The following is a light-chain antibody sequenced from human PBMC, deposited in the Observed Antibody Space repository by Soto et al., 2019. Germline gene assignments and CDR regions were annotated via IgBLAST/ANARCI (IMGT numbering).Light chain of an antibody. CDR1: PRVLYSPNNKHY. Sequence: DIVMTQSPDSLALSLGERATINSNSSPRVLYSPNNKHYLAWYVQKPGQSPQLLINLASNRAAGVPDNCSGSGTGTDFTLNIRRVEAEDVGIYYRMQARQPPWALGQGTKVDIK. V-gene: IGKV4-1*01. CDR3: MQARQPPWA. CDR2: LAS. J-gene: IGKJ1*01.